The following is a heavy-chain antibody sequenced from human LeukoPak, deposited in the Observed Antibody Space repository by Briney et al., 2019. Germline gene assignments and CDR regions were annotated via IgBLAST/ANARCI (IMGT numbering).Heavy chain of an antibody. V-gene: IGHV4-39*01. J-gene: IGHJ5*02. CDR3: ARRHSSMIVVVT. CDR2: IYYSGST. D-gene: IGHD3-22*01. CDR1: GGSISSSSYY. Sequence: ASETLSLTCTVSGGSISSSSYYWGWIRQPPGKGLEWIGSIYYSGSTYYNPSLESRVTISVDTSKNQFSLKLSSATAADTAVYYCARRHSSMIVVVTWGQGTLVTVSS.